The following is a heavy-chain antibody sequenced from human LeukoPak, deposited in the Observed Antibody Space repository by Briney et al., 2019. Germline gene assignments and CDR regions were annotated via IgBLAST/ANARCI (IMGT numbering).Heavy chain of an antibody. CDR1: GLSVSNNY. CDR3: ARDPPGIAASGTYY. D-gene: IGHD6-13*01. J-gene: IGHJ4*02. Sequence: GGSLRLSCAVSGLSVSNNYMNWVRQAPGKGLEWVSLIYSRGGTSYADSVKGRFTISRDSSKNTLFLQMNSLRVEDTAVYYCARDPPGIAASGTYYWGQGTLVTVSS. V-gene: IGHV3-53*01. CDR2: IYSRGGT.